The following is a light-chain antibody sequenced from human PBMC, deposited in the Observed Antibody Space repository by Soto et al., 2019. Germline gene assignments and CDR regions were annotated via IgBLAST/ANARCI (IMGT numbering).Light chain of an antibody. J-gene: IGLJ1*01. V-gene: IGLV6-57*04. Sequence: NFMLTQPHSVSESPGKTVTISCTRSSGSIASNYVQWYQQRPGSVPTTVIYEDNQRPSGVPDRFSGSIDSSSNSASLTISGLKTEDEADYYCQSYDSSMGVFGTGTKLTVL. CDR1: SGSIASNY. CDR3: QSYDSSMGV. CDR2: EDN.